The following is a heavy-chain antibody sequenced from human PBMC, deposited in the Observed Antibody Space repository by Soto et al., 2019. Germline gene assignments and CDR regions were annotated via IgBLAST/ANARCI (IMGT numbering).Heavy chain of an antibody. V-gene: IGHV3-74*01. J-gene: IGHJ4*02. CDR1: GFTFSSYW. CDR2: IKSDGSGT. Sequence: PGGSLRLSCAASGFTFSSYWMHWVRQAPGKGLVWVARIKSDGSGTNYADSVKGRLTISRDNAKNTLYLQMNSLRAEDTAVYYCAIVYCGGDCSPFDYWGQGTLVTVSS. CDR3: AIVYCGGDCSPFDY. D-gene: IGHD2-21*02.